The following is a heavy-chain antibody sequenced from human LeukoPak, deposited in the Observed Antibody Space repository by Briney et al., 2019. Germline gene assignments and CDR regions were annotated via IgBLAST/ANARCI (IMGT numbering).Heavy chain of an antibody. V-gene: IGHV4-59*11. CDR1: GDSIGGHY. D-gene: IGHD3-22*01. CDR2: IFYVGST. CDR3: ARDYYDSRGEAFDI. J-gene: IGHJ3*02. Sequence: SETLSLTCTVSGDSIGGHYWSWIRQPPGKGLEWIGYIFYVGSTNYNPSLKSRVTISVDTSKNQFSLKLNSVTAADTAVYYCARDYYDSRGEAFDIWGQGTMVTVSS.